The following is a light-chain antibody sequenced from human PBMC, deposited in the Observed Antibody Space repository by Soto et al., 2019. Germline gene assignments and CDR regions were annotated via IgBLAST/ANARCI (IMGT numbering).Light chain of an antibody. J-gene: IGKJ3*01. Sequence: EIVMTHSPATLTVSPGERATLSCRASQSIRGDLAWYQQRPGQAPRLLIYDASTRAAGIPARFIGSGSGTEFTLTISSLQSEDFAVYHCQQYNNWPPFTFGPGTKVDIK. CDR2: DAS. V-gene: IGKV3-15*01. CDR3: QQYNNWPPFT. CDR1: QSIRGD.